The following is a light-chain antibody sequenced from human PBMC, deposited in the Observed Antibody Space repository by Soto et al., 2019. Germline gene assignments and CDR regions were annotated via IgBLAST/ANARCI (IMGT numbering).Light chain of an antibody. CDR1: SSDVGGYNY. CDR2: EVR. J-gene: IGLJ1*01. Sequence: QSVLTQPASVSGSPGQSITVSCTGTSSDVGGYNYVSWYQQHPGKAPKLMIYEVRNRPSGVSNRFSGSKSGNTASLTISGLQAEYEADYYCSSYTSSRTPYVFGTGTKVTVL. V-gene: IGLV2-14*01. CDR3: SSYTSSRTPYV.